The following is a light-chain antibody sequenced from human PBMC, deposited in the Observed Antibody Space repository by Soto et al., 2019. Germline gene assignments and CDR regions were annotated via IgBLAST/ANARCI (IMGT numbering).Light chain of an antibody. V-gene: IGLV2-23*01. CDR1: SSDVGSYNL. Sequence: ALTQPASVSGSPGQSITISCTGTSSDVGSYNLVSWYQQHPGKAPKLMIYEGSKRPSGVSNRFSGSKSGNTASLTISGLQAEDEADYYCCSYAGSSTHVVSGGGTKVTVL. J-gene: IGLJ2*01. CDR3: CSYAGSSTHVV. CDR2: EGS.